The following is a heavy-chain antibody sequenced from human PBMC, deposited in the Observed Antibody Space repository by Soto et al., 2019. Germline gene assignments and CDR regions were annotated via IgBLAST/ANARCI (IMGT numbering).Heavy chain of an antibody. Sequence: ASVKVSCKASGGTFSSYAISWVRQAPGQGLEWMGGIIPILGTANYAQKFQGRVTITADESTSTAYMELSSLRSEDTAVYYCARGMLYCGGDCYPDYGMDVWGQGTTVTVSS. J-gene: IGHJ6*02. CDR2: IIPILGTA. V-gene: IGHV1-69*13. CDR3: ARGMLYCGGDCYPDYGMDV. CDR1: GGTFSSYA. D-gene: IGHD2-21*02.